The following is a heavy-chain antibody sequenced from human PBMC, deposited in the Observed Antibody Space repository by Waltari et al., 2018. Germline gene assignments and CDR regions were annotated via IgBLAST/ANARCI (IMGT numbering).Heavy chain of an antibody. V-gene: IGHV4-59*01. CDR1: GASINDYY. CDR3: AKWNGNWWSFDH. J-gene: IGHJ4*02. CDR2: THYSGNT. D-gene: IGHD2-8*02. Sequence: QVQLRESAPGPVKPSETLSLTCSVSGASINDYYWNWIRQTPGKGLEWIGYTHYSGNTKYNPSLSSRVTMSVDTSKNQFSLNLGSVTAADTAVYYCAKWNGNWWSFDHWGQGTLITVSS.